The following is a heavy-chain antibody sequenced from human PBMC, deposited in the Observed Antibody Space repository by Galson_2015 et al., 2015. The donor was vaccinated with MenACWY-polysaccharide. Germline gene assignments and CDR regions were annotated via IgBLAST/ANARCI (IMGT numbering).Heavy chain of an antibody. V-gene: IGHV3-48*01. CDR1: GFTFSSYS. CDR3: ARDSLTTVTIAEYFQH. D-gene: IGHD4-17*01. J-gene: IGHJ1*01. Sequence: SLRLSCAASGFTFSSYSMNWVRQAPGKGLEWVSYISSSSSTIYYADSVKGRFTISRDNAKNSLYLQMNSLRAEDTAVYYCARDSLTTVTIAEYFQHWGQGTLVTVSS. CDR2: ISSSSSTI.